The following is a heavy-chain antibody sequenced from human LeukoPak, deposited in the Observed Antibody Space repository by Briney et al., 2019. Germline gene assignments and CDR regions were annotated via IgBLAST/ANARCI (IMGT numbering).Heavy chain of an antibody. Sequence: GGSLRLSCAASGFTFNRFWMHWVRQAPGKGLVWVSRIISNGSSTNYADSVKGRFTISRDNAKNTLYLQMNSLRAEDTALYYCAREDVDITVATSGAFDIWGQGTMVTVSS. V-gene: IGHV3-74*01. D-gene: IGHD6-19*01. J-gene: IGHJ3*02. CDR2: IISNGSST. CDR3: AREDVDITVATSGAFDI. CDR1: GFTFNRFW.